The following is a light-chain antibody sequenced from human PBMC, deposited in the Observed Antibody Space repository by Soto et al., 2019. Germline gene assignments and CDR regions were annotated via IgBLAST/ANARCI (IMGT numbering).Light chain of an antibody. CDR3: QQRSSWPGT. V-gene: IGKV3-11*01. J-gene: IGKJ4*01. CDR2: DAS. CDR1: QSVGSY. Sequence: ILLTQSPATRSSSPGERATLSCRSSQSVGSYFAWYQQKPGQAPRVLIYDASKRATGIPARFSGSGSGTDFTLTISSLEPEDSAVYYCQQRSSWPGTFGGGTKVDIK.